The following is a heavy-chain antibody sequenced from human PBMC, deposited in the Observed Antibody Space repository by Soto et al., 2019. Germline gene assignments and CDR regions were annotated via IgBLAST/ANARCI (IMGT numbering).Heavy chain of an antibody. CDR1: GYRFTSYW. V-gene: IGHV5-10-1*01. D-gene: IGHD3-3*01. J-gene: IGHJ6*02. Sequence: GESLKISCKGSGYRFTSYWINWVRQMPGKGLEWMGKIDPSDSYTYYRPSFQGHVTISADKSISTAYLQWSSLKASDTAIYYCATTKDLWRGDPGGMDVWGQGTTVTVSS. CDR2: IDPSDSYT. CDR3: ATTKDLWRGDPGGMDV.